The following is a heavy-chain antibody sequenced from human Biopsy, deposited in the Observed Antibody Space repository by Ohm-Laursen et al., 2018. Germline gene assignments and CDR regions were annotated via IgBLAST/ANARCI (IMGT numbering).Heavy chain of an antibody. Sequence: GTLSLTCTVYGESFNGYYWSWIRQTPGKGLEWIGEINHSGRTNYNPSLKSRVTISVDTSKSQFSLKVRSVTAADTAVYYCVRGVDYYDPYHYYALDVWGQGTTVTVSS. CDR3: VRGVDYYDPYHYYALDV. J-gene: IGHJ6*02. V-gene: IGHV4-34*01. CDR1: GESFNGYY. D-gene: IGHD3-22*01. CDR2: INHSGRT.